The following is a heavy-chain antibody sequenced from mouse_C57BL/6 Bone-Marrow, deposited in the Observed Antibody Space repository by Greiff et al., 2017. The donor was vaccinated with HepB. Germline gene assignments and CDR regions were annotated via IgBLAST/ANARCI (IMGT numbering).Heavy chain of an antibody. CDR1: GFTFSDYY. D-gene: IGHD2-5*01. V-gene: IGHV5-16*01. CDR2: INYDGSST. Sequence: DVKLVESEGGLVQPGSSMKLSCTASGFTFSDYYMAWVRQVPEKGLEWVANINYDGSSTYYLDSLKSRFIISRDNAKNMLYLQMSSLKSEDTATYYCARDCYSNYGFDYWGQGTTLTVSS. J-gene: IGHJ2*01. CDR3: ARDCYSNYGFDY.